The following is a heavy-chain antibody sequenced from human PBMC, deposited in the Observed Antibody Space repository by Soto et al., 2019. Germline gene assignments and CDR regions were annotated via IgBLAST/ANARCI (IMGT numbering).Heavy chain of an antibody. D-gene: IGHD3-22*01. Sequence: QITLKESGPTLVKPTQTLTLTCTFSGFSLTTRGVAVGWIRQPPGKALEWLALIYCNDDKLSSPSLESKLSITNHTSKIQVVLTMTNMDPVDAGPYYCPHRPYSYDSGVYWIFDYWGQGTLVTASS. V-gene: IGHV2-5*01. J-gene: IGHJ4*02. CDR2: IYCNDDK. CDR1: GFSLTTRGVA. CDR3: PHRPYSYDSGVYWIFDY.